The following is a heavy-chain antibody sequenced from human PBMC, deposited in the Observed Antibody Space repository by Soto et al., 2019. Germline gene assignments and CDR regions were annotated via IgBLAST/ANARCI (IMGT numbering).Heavy chain of an antibody. CDR1: GFSISSYP. V-gene: IGHV3-23*01. Sequence: RGSLSLSCAASGFSISSYPMSWVRQAPGKGLEWVSAISGSVGNTYYADSVKGRFTVSRDNSKNTLYLQMNSLRPEDTAVYYCAKFLGGLYYHVGTGTSYPNCIDLWGQGTMVTVSS. CDR2: ISGSVGNT. CDR3: AKFLGGLYYHVGTGTSYPNCIDL. D-gene: IGHD2-8*02. J-gene: IGHJ5*02.